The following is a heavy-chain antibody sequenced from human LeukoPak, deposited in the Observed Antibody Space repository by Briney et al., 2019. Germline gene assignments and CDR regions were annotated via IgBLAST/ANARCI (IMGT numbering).Heavy chain of an antibody. CDR1: GYTFTGYY. CDR2: INPNSGGT. CDR3: ARGRAGDYFDY. Sequence: ASVKVFCKASGYTFTGYYMHWVRQAPGQGLEWMGWINPNSGGTSNVQRFHGRVTMTRDTSISTAYMELSRLRSDDTAVYYCARGRAGDYFDYWGQGTLVTVSS. J-gene: IGHJ4*02. V-gene: IGHV1-2*02.